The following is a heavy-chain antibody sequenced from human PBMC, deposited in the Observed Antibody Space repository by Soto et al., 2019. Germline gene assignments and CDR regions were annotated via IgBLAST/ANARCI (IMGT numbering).Heavy chain of an antibody. CDR1: GFTFSSYA. CDR2: ISGSGGST. CDR3: ANARADFWSGYAFDI. D-gene: IGHD3-3*01. J-gene: IGHJ3*02. V-gene: IGHV3-23*01. Sequence: GGSLRLSCAASGFTFSSYAMSWVRQAPGKGLEWVSAISGSGGSTYYADSVKGRFTISRDNSKNTLYLQMNSLRAEDTAVYYCANARADFWSGYAFDIWGQGTMVTVSS.